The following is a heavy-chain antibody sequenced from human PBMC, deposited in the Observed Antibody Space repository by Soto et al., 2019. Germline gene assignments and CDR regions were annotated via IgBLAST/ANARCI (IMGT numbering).Heavy chain of an antibody. CDR2: IYSSGST. Sequence: SETLSLTCTVSGGSIIQLYWSWIRQPPGKGLEWIGYIYSSGSTDYNPSLMSRVAMSADTPKNQLTLTLTSVTAADMAVFYCVRRSCNGSTYFDYWGQGILVTVSS. V-gene: IGHV4-59*08. CDR1: GGSIIQLY. J-gene: IGHJ4*02. CDR3: VRRSCNGSTYFDY. D-gene: IGHD3-10*01.